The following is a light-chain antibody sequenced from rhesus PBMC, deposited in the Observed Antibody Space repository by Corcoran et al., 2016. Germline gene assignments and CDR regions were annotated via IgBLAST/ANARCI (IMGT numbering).Light chain of an antibody. CDR1: QGMSSR. J-gene: IGKJ2*01. CDR2: AAS. Sequence: DIQMTQSPSSLSASVGDKVTITCRASQGMSSRLAWYQQKPGKAPKLVMYAASSLQSGVPSRFSGSGSGTDYTLPLSSLQPDDFATYYFQQGYNTPYSFSQGTKVEIK. V-gene: IGKV1-18*01. CDR3: QQGYNTPYS.